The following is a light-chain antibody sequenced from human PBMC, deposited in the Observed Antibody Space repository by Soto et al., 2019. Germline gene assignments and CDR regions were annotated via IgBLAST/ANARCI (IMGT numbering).Light chain of an antibody. Sequence: AIQLTQSPSSLSASVGDRVTITCRASQGIRNDVSWYQHKPGKAPKFLIFAASNLQSGVPSRFSGSGSGTDFPLTITSLQPEDFATYYCLQDYNYPWTFGQGTKVEIK. CDR1: QGIRND. CDR3: LQDYNYPWT. J-gene: IGKJ1*01. V-gene: IGKV1-6*01. CDR2: AAS.